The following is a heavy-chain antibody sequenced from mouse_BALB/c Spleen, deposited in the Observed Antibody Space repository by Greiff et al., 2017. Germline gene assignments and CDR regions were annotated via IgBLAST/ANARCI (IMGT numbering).Heavy chain of an antibody. CDR2: INPSSGYT. V-gene: IGHV1-4*01. J-gene: IGHJ3*01. D-gene: IGHD2-1*01. CDR1: GYTFTSYT. CDR3: ARSGGNYPWFAY. Sequence: QVQLKQSGAELARPGASVKMSCKASGYTFTSYTMHWVKQRPGQGLEWIGYINPSSGYTNYNQKFKDKATLTADKSSSTAYMQLSSLTSEDSAVYYCARSGGNYPWFAYWGQGTLVTVSA.